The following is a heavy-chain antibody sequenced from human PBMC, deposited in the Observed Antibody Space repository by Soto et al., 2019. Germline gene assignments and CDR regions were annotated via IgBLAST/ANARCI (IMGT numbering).Heavy chain of an antibody. V-gene: IGHV3-30*18. CDR3: AKDPRSLLFSYPFDY. J-gene: IGHJ4*02. Sequence: QVQLVESGGGVVQPGRSLRLSCAASGFTFSSYGMHWVRQAPGKGLEWVAVISYDGSNKYYADSVKGRFTISRDNSNNTLYLQMNSLRAEDTAVYYCAKDPRSLLFSYPFDYWGQGTLVTVSS. D-gene: IGHD2-21*02. CDR1: GFTFSSYG. CDR2: ISYDGSNK.